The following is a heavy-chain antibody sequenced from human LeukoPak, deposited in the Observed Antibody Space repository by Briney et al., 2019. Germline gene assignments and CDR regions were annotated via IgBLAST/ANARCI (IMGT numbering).Heavy chain of an antibody. Sequence: GGSLRLSCAASGFTFSTYWMYWVRQAPGKGLVWVSRTTSDGSTTTYADSVKGRFTITRDNAKNTLYLQMNSLSAEDTAVYYCARGPRGGTLDFWGQGTLVTVSS. V-gene: IGHV3-74*01. CDR1: GFTFSTYW. CDR2: TTSDGSTT. J-gene: IGHJ4*02. CDR3: ARGPRGGTLDF. D-gene: IGHD3-10*01.